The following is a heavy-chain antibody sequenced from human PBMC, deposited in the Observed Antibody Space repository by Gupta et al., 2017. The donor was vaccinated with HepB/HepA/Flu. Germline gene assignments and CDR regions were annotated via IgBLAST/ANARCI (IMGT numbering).Heavy chain of an antibody. Sequence: QITLKESGPTLVNTTQTLTLTCTFPGFSLSTRGVGVGWSRQPPGKALEWLALIYWDYDKRYSPSVKSRVTITKDTSKNQVVLTLTNMDPVDTATYYCAHGYFDSSGAQIDYWGQGTLVTVSS. CDR1: GFSLSTRGVG. J-gene: IGHJ4*02. V-gene: IGHV2-5*02. D-gene: IGHD3-22*01. CDR2: IYWDYDK. CDR3: AHGYFDSSGAQIDY.